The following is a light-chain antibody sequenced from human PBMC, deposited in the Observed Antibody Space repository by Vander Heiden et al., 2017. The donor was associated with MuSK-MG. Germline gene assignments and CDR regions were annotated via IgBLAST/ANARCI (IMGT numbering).Light chain of an antibody. CDR1: SSDVGGYNY. CDR3: SSYAGSDNVI. J-gene: IGLJ2*01. Sequence: QSALTQPPSASGYPGQSVTISCTGTSSDVGGYNYVSWYQQHPGKAPKLMIYDVIKRPSGIPDRFSGSKSGNTASLTVSGRQAEDEADYYCSSYAGSDNVIFGGGTKLTVL. V-gene: IGLV2-8*01. CDR2: DVI.